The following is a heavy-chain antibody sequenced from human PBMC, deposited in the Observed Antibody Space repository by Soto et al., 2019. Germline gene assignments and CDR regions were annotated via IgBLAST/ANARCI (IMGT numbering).Heavy chain of an antibody. J-gene: IGHJ5*02. D-gene: IGHD3-22*01. CDR2: IYYSGST. CDR3: ARDHWDDSSGYYWFDP. Sequence: SETLSLTCTVSGGSISSGGYYWSRIRQHPGKGLEWIGYIYYSGSTYYNPSLKSRVTISVDTSKNQFSLKLSSVTAADTAVYYCARDHWDDSSGYYWFDPWGQGTPVTVSS. CDR1: GGSISSGGYY. V-gene: IGHV4-31*03.